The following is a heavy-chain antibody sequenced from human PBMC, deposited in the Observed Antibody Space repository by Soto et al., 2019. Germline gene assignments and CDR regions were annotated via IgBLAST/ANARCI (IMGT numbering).Heavy chain of an antibody. V-gene: IGHV4-61*01. D-gene: IGHD1-26*01. CDR2: VYYSGST. CDR1: GGSVNSASYY. J-gene: IGHJ5*02. CDR3: ARVGGTLSNWFDP. Sequence: SSETLSLTCTVSGGSVNSASYYWSWIRQPPGKGLEWIGYVYYSGSTNYNPSLKSRVTISVDTSKDQFSLKLSSVTAADTAVYYCARVGGTLSNWFDPWGQGILVTV.